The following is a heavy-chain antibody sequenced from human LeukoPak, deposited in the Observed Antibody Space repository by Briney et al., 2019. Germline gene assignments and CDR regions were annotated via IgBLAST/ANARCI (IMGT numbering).Heavy chain of an antibody. Sequence: SETLSLTCNVSGDSISNYYCSWIRQPPGKGLEWIGSIYHSGSTYYNPSLKSRVTISVDTSKNQFSLKLSSVTASDTALYYCANSWGYSYDSPVWDYWGQGTLDTVSS. CDR3: ANSWGYSYDSPVWDY. CDR1: GDSISNYY. D-gene: IGHD5-18*01. V-gene: IGHV4-38-2*02. CDR2: IYHSGST. J-gene: IGHJ4*02.